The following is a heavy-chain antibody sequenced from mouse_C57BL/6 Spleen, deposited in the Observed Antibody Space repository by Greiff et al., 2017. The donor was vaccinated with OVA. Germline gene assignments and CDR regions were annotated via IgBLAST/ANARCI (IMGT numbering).Heavy chain of an antibody. CDR2: ISDGGSYT. CDR3: ARGLYDYDGAWFAY. Sequence: EVHLVESGGGLVKPGGSLKLSCAASGFTFSSYAMSWVRQTPAKRLEWVATISDGGSYTYYPDNVKGRFTISRDNAKNNLYLQMSHLKSEDTARYYCARGLYDYDGAWFAYWGQGTLVTVSA. J-gene: IGHJ3*01. V-gene: IGHV5-4*01. D-gene: IGHD2-4*01. CDR1: GFTFSSYA.